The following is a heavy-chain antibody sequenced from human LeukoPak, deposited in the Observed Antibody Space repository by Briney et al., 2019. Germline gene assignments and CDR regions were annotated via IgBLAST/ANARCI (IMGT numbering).Heavy chain of an antibody. CDR3: ARHTPVPLPSGFYFEMDV. V-gene: IGHV4-59*08. Sequence: SETLSLTCTVSGGSISSFYWSWIRQPPGKGLEWIGYIFYSGSTNYNPSLKSRVTTSVATSKNQFSLKLSSVTAADTAVYYCARHTPVPLPSGFYFEMDVWGQGTTVTVSS. CDR1: GGSISSFY. D-gene: IGHD2-15*01. J-gene: IGHJ6*02. CDR2: IFYSGST.